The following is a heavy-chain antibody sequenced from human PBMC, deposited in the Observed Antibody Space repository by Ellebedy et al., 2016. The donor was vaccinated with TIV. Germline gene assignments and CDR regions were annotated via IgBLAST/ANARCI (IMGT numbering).Heavy chain of an antibody. J-gene: IGHJ6*02. CDR3: ARDGDWDHNYYGMDV. D-gene: IGHD2-21*01. Sequence: AASVKVSCKAPGNIFNKYYIHWVRKAPGQGLEWMGIINLSGASTVYAQKFRGRRTVSRDTSTSTFYMELSSLTSDATAVYYCARDGDWDHNYYGMDVWGQGTSVTVSS. CDR1: GNIFNKYY. V-gene: IGHV1-46*02. CDR2: INLSGAST.